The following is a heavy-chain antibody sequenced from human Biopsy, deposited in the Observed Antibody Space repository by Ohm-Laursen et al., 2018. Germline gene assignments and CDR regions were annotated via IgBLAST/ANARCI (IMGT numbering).Heavy chain of an antibody. V-gene: IGHV3-30*18. CDR3: AKDRYNYTPIGGFSMDV. J-gene: IGHJ6*02. D-gene: IGHD5-18*01. CDR1: GFTFDRYW. Sequence: SLRLSCSAFGFTFDRYWMTWVRQAPGKGLEWVAFIFYDGSNTYYADSVKGRFTISRDNSRDTLYLQMSSLRAEDTAVYYCAKDRYNYTPIGGFSMDVWGQGTTVTVSS. CDR2: IFYDGSNT.